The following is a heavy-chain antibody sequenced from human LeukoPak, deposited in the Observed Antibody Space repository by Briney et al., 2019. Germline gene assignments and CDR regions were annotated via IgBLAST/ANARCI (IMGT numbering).Heavy chain of an antibody. D-gene: IGHD6-19*01. CDR1: GFTVSSNS. CDR2: ISSGGST. CDR3: ARETPGYSSGWYSTWGYYFDY. J-gene: IGHJ4*02. Sequence: GGSLRLSCAASGFTVSSNSMSWVRQAPGKGLEWISVISSGGSTYYADSVKGRFTISRDNSKNTLYLQMNSLRAEDTAVYYCARETPGYSSGWYSTWGYYFDYWGQGTLVTVSS. V-gene: IGHV3-53*01.